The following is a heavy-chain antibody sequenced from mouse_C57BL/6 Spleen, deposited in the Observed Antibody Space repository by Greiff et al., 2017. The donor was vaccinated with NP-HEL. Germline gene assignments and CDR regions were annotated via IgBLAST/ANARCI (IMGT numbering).Heavy chain of an antibody. Sequence: QVQLQQPGAELVKPGASVKLSCKASGYTFTSYWMQWVKQRPGQGLEWIGEIDPSDSYTNYNQKFKGKATLTVDTSSSTAYMQLSSLTSEDSAVYYCAHYGSSPGYFDYWGQGTTLTVSS. CDR3: AHYGSSPGYFDY. CDR1: GYTFTSYW. V-gene: IGHV1-50*01. D-gene: IGHD1-1*01. CDR2: IDPSDSYT. J-gene: IGHJ2*01.